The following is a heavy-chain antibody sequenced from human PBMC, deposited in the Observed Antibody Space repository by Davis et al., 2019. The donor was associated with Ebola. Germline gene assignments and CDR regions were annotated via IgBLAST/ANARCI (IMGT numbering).Heavy chain of an antibody. V-gene: IGHV4-34*01. J-gene: IGHJ4*02. CDR3: ARRDYHTSLDY. Sequence: SETLSLTCTVYGVSFNDYYWAWIRQPPGKGLEWIGEVYHTGSTNNNPSLKSRVTISLDTSKNQISLKLSSVTAADTAVYYCARRDYHTSLDYWGQGTLVIVSS. CDR1: GVSFNDYY. CDR2: VYHTGST. D-gene: IGHD4-17*01.